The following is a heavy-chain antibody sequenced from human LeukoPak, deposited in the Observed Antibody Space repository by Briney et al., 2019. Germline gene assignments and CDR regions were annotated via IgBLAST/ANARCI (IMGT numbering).Heavy chain of an antibody. D-gene: IGHD3-22*01. Sequence: SETLSLTCTVSGYSISSGYYWGWIRQPPGKGLEWIGSIYHSGSTYYNSSLKSRVTISVDTSKNQFSLKLSSVTAADTAVYYCAGDSSYYYDSSGYYVYWGQGTLVTVSS. J-gene: IGHJ4*02. CDR1: GYSISSGYY. CDR2: IYHSGST. CDR3: AGDSSYYYDSSGYYVY. V-gene: IGHV4-38-2*02.